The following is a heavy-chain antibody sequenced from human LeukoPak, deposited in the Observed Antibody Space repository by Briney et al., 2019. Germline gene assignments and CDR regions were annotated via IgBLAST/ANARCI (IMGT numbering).Heavy chain of an antibody. D-gene: IGHD3-22*01. CDR1: GFTFSSYA. Sequence: GGSLRLSCSASGFTFSSYAMGWVRQAPGKGLEWVSAISCSGGSTYYADSVKGRFTISRDNSKNTLYLQMKSLRAEDTAVYYCAKHTPTYYYDSSGYYFDYWGQGTLVTVSS. CDR2: ISCSGGST. CDR3: AKHTPTYYYDSSGYYFDY. J-gene: IGHJ4*02. V-gene: IGHV3-23*01.